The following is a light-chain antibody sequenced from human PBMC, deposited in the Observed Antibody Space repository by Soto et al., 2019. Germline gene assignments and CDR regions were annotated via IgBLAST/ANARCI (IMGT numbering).Light chain of an antibody. J-gene: IGKJ1*01. Sequence: ETVLTQSPATLSLSPGERATLSCRASQSVNSYLAWYQQKPGQAPRLLIYDASNRATGIPARFSGSGSGTDFTLTISSLEPEDFAVYYCQQHSDSPRTFGQGTKVEIK. V-gene: IGKV3-11*01. CDR2: DAS. CDR1: QSVNSY. CDR3: QQHSDSPRT.